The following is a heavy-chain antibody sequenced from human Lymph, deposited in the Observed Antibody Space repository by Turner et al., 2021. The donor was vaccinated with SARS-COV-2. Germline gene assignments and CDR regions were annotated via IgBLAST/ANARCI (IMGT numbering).Heavy chain of an antibody. V-gene: IGHV3-66*01. Sequence: EVQLVESGGGLVQPVGSLRLSCAASGLTVSSTYMSWVRQAPGKGLELVSVIYSGGSTFYADSVKGRFTISRDNSKNTLYLQMNSLRAEDTAVYYCARDFREGAFDIWGQGTMVTISS. CDR3: ARDFREGAFDI. CDR2: IYSGGST. J-gene: IGHJ3*02. CDR1: GLTVSSTY. D-gene: IGHD3-10*01.